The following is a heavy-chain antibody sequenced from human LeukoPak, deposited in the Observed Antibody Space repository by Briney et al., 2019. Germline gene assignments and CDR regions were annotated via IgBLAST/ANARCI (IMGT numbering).Heavy chain of an antibody. J-gene: IGHJ4*02. Sequence: APVKVSCKASGYTFTGYYLRWVRQAPGQGLEWMGWIHPNSGGTNYAQKFQGRVTMTRDTSISTAYLDLSRLRSDDTAVYYCARVVVRDANNYKDYWGQGTLVTVSS. D-gene: IGHD5-24*01. V-gene: IGHV1-2*02. CDR1: GYTFTGYY. CDR2: IHPNSGGT. CDR3: ARVVVRDANNYKDY.